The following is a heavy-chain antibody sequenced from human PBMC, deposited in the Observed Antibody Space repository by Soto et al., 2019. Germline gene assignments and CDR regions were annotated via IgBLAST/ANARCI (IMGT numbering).Heavy chain of an antibody. D-gene: IGHD4-4*01. J-gene: IGHJ4*02. CDR2: IYRGGST. V-gene: IGHV3-66*01. Sequence: EVQLVESGGGLVQPGGSLRLSCAASGLTVSGHYMSWVRQAPGKGLEWVSVIYRGGSTYYAASVKGRFTISRDNSKNMLYLQTNSLRAEDTAVYYCARDHYSTLDYWGQGTLVTVSS. CDR1: GLTVSGHY. CDR3: ARDHYSTLDY.